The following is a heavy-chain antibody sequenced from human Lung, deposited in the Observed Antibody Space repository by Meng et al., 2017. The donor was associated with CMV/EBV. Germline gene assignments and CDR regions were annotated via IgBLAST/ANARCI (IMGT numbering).Heavy chain of an antibody. CDR1: GFTFRSYW. J-gene: IGHJ4*01. CDR3: AAWAHILAVAPTGDDY. V-gene: IGHV3-74*03. D-gene: IGHD2-2*01. Sequence: GESXKISCAASGFTFRSYWMDWVRQAPGKGLVWVSRISPDGSSAAYADSVRGRFTISRDNAKNTLYLQMNSLRVEDTAVYYCAAWAHILAVAPTGDDYWGHGTLVTVSS. CDR2: ISPDGSSA.